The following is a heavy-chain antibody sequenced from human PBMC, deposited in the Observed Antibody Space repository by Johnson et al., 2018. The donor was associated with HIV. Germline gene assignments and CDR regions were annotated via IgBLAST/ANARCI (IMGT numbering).Heavy chain of an antibody. V-gene: IGHV3-30*03. Sequence: QVQLVESGGGVVQPGTSLRLYCAASGFTFSSQGMHWVRQAPGKGLEWVAVIAYVGSNKYYADSVKGRFSISRDNSKNTLYLQMNGLGTEDTAVYYCATGYNWNYVSGVNLLGGGYEVPSEHAFEIWGQGTMVTVTS. CDR3: ATGYNWNYVSGVNLLGGGYEVPSEHAFEI. CDR1: GFTFSSQG. D-gene: IGHD1-7*01. CDR2: IAYVGSNK. J-gene: IGHJ3*02.